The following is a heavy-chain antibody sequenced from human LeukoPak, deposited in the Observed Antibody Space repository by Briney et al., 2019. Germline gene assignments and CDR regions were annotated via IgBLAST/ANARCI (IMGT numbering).Heavy chain of an antibody. Sequence: GGSLRLSCAASGFTFSSYGMSWVRQAPGKGLEWVSAISGSGGSTYYADSVKGRFTISRDNSKNTLYLQMNSLRSEDTAVYYCARDHAQWLRHGGSYYYYYMDVWGKGTTDTVSS. CDR1: GFTFSSYG. CDR2: ISGSGGST. V-gene: IGHV3-23*01. J-gene: IGHJ6*03. D-gene: IGHD5-12*01. CDR3: ARDHAQWLRHGGSYYYYYMDV.